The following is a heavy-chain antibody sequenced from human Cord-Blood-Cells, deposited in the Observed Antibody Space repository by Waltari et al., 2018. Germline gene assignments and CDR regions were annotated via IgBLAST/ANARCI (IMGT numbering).Heavy chain of an antibody. CDR2: ISSSSSSI. CDR3: AREGGVWYFDL. V-gene: IGHV3-21*01. D-gene: IGHD3-16*01. CDR1: GFTFSSYS. J-gene: IGHJ2*01. Sequence: EVQLVESGGGLVKPGGSLRLSCAASGFTFSSYSMNWVRQAPGKGLEWVSSISSSSSSIYYADSVKGRFTISRDNAKNSLYLQMNSLRAEDTAVYYCAREGGVWYFDLWGRGTLVTVSS.